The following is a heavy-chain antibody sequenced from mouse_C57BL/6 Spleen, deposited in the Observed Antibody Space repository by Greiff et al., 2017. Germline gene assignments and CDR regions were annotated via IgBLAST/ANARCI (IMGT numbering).Heavy chain of an antibody. Sequence: DVMLVESGGGLVKPGGSLKLSCAASGFTFSSYAMSWVRQTPEKRLEWVATISDGGSYTYYPDNVKGRFTISRDNAKNNLYLQMSHLKSEDTAMYYCARDKATVVYDYWGKGTTLTVAS. CDR1: GFTFSSYA. J-gene: IGHJ2*01. CDR2: ISDGGSYT. CDR3: ARDKATVVYDY. D-gene: IGHD1-1*01. V-gene: IGHV5-4*01.